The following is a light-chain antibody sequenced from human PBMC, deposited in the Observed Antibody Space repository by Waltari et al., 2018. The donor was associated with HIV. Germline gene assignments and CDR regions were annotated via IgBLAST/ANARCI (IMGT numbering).Light chain of an antibody. V-gene: IGLV1-44*01. CDR1: SSNIGRHA. CDR2: GHN. J-gene: IGLJ2*01. CDR3: AAWDDSLDGPV. Sequence: QPVLTQPPSASGTPGQRVIISCSGSSSNIGRHAVSWYQHLPGATPTRLIFGHNQRSSGVPDRFSGSKSATSASLAISGLRSVDEADYSCAAWDDSLDGPVFGGGTKLTVL.